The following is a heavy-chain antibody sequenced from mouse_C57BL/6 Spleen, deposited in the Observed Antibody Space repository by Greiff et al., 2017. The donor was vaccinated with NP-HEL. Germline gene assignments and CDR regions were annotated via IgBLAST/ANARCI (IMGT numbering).Heavy chain of an antibody. Sequence: QVQLQQSGAELMKPGASVKLSCKATGYTFTGYWIEWVKQRPGHGLEWIGEILPGSGSTNYNEKFKGKATFTADTSSNTAYMQLSSLTSEDSAVYFCAREGGNYYFDYWGQGTTLTVYS. CDR2: ILPGSGST. CDR3: AREGGNYYFDY. CDR1: GYTFTGYW. J-gene: IGHJ2*01. D-gene: IGHD2-1*01. V-gene: IGHV1-9*01.